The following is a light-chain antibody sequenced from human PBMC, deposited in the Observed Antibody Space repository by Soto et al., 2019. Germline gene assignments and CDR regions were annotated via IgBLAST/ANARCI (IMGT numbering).Light chain of an antibody. CDR3: CSYAGTYTDV. V-gene: IGLV2-11*01. CDR2: AVT. J-gene: IGLJ1*01. Sequence: LTQPRSVSGCPGQLSTIPCTGTSSDVGGYNSVSWYQQHAGKAPNLMIYAVTKRPSGVPARFSGSKSGNTASLTISGLQAEDEADYYCCSYAGTYTDVFGTGTKVTVL. CDR1: SSDVGGYNS.